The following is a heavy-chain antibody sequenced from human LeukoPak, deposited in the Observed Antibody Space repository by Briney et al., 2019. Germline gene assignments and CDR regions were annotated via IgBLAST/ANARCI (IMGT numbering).Heavy chain of an antibody. Sequence: PGGSLRLSCAASGFTFSTYSMTWVRQGPGKGLEWVSSIYPSGDSTFYADSVKDRFTISRDNSKNTLYLQMSSLRTEDTAIYYCAKDVVPDSGWDLDYWGQGTLVTVSS. V-gene: IGHV3-23*01. CDR3: AKDVVPDSGWDLDY. J-gene: IGHJ4*02. CDR1: GFTFSTYS. D-gene: IGHD6-19*01. CDR2: IYPSGDST.